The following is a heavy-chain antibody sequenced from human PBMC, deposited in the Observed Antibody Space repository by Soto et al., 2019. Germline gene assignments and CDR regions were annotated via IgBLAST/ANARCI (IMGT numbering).Heavy chain of an antibody. CDR3: AIAYDFWSGDRMWDMDV. CDR1: GFTFSSYG. Sequence: GGSLRLSCAASGFTFSSYGMHWVRQAPGKGLEWVTVISYDGSDKYYADSVKGRFTISRDNSKNTLYLQMNSLGPEDTAVYYCAIAYDFWSGDRMWDMDVWGQGTTVTVSS. V-gene: IGHV3-30*03. J-gene: IGHJ6*02. D-gene: IGHD3-3*01. CDR2: ISYDGSDK.